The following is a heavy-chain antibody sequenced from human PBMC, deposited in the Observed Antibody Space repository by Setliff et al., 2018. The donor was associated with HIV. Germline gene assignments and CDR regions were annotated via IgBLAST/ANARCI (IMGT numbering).Heavy chain of an antibody. V-gene: IGHV3-33*01. D-gene: IGHD5-12*01. Sequence: GGSLRLSCAASGFTSSSYSMHWVRQAPGKGLEWVAIIWYDGSDKYYADSVKGRFTISRDNSKSTLYLQMNSLRVEDTAVYYCARAIYSGGWYGMDVWGKGTTVTVSS. J-gene: IGHJ6*04. CDR2: IWYDGSDK. CDR1: GFTSSSYS. CDR3: ARAIYSGGWYGMDV.